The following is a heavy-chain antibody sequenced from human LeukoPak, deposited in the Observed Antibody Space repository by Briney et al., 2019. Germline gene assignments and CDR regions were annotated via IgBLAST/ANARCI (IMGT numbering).Heavy chain of an antibody. V-gene: IGHV4-34*01. D-gene: IGHD2-8*01. Sequence: PSETLSLTCAVYGGSFSGYYWSWLRQPPGKGLEWIAEINHSGSTNYNPSLKSRVTISVDTSKNQFSLKLSSVTAADTAVYYCARANSNVLRVYARPFDNWGQGTLVTVSS. CDR1: GGSFSGYY. CDR3: ARANSNVLRVYARPFDN. J-gene: IGHJ4*02. CDR2: INHSGST.